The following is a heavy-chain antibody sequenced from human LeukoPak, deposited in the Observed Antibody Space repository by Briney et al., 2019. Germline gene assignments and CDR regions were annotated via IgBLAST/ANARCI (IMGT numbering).Heavy chain of an antibody. CDR2: IYPGDSDT. CDR3: AKSYSGNYYVLTD. Sequence: GESLKISCEGSGYSFTSYWIGWVRQMPGKGLEWMGDIYPGDSDTKYSPSFQGQVTISADKSISTAYLQWSSLKASDTAIYYCAKSYSGNYYVLTDWGRGTLVTVSS. V-gene: IGHV5-51*01. D-gene: IGHD1-26*01. J-gene: IGHJ4*02. CDR1: GYSFTSYW.